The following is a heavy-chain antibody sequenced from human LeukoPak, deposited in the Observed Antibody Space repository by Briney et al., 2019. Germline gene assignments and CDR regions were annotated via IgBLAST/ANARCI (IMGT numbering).Heavy chain of an antibody. D-gene: IGHD3-22*01. J-gene: IGHJ3*02. CDR1: GDSVSSNSAA. Sequence: SQTLSLTCAISGDSVSSNSAAWNWIMQSPPRGLEWLGRTYYRSKWYNDYAVSVKSRITINPDTSKNQFSLQLNFVTPEDTAVYYCARTYYYDSNTYSPALAFDIWGQGTMVTVSS. CDR3: ARTYYYDSNTYSPALAFDI. V-gene: IGHV6-1*01. CDR2: TYYRSKWYN.